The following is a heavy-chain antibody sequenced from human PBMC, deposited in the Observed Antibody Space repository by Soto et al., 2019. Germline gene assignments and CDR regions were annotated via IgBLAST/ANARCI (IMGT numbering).Heavy chain of an antibody. Sequence: QVQLQQWGAGPLRPLETLSLTCGVSGGSFSGYYWAWIRQSPGKGLEWIGEINDRGSINYNPSLKSRVSMSVDTSKNHCSLNLRSVTAADTAVYYCARESHDILTGPPWVWYFDLWGRCTLVTVSS. J-gene: IGHJ2*01. D-gene: IGHD3-9*01. CDR1: GGSFSGYY. V-gene: IGHV4-34*01. CDR3: ARESHDILTGPPWVWYFDL. CDR2: INDRGSI.